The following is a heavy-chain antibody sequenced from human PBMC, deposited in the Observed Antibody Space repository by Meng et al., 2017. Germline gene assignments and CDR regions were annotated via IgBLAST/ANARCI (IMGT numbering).Heavy chain of an antibody. D-gene: IGHD3-22*01. Sequence: SETLSLTCTVSGGSISSSSYYWGWIRQPPGKGLEWIGSIYYSGSTYYNPSLKSRVTISVDTSKNQFSLKLSSVTAADTAVYYCARDRFRYYYDSSLNWFDPWGQGTLVTV. CDR1: GGSISSSSYY. CDR3: ARDRFRYYYDSSLNWFDP. V-gene: IGHV4-39*07. J-gene: IGHJ5*02. CDR2: IYYSGST.